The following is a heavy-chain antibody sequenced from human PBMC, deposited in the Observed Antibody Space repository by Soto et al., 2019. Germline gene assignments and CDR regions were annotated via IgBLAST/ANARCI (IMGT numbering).Heavy chain of an antibody. V-gene: IGHV4-34*01. Sequence: QVQLQQWGAGLLKPSETLSLTCAVYGGSFSGYYWSWIRQPPGKGLEWIGEINHSGSTNYNPSLKSRXXIXVXXSKNQFSLKLSSVTAADTAVYYCAREDWRERIFDYWGQGTLVTVSS. CDR2: INHSGST. J-gene: IGHJ4*02. D-gene: IGHD3-9*01. CDR3: AREDWRERIFDY. CDR1: GGSFSGYY.